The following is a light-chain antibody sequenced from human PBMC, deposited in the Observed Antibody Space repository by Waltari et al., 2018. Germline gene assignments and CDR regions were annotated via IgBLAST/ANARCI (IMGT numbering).Light chain of an antibody. CDR2: YDS. CDR1: TIGSYS. J-gene: IGLJ1*01. CDR3: HVWHPDMDPGV. Sequence: SYALSQPPSVPVAPGTTARITCGGDTIGSYSVHWYQQKPGQAPVLVIFYDSDRPSGIPERFSGSNSGNTATLTISSVEAGDEAKYYCHVWHPDMDPGVFGPGTEVSV. V-gene: IGLV3-21*04.